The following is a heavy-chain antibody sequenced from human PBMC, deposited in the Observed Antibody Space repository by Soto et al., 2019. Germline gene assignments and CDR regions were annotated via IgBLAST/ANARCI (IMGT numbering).Heavy chain of an antibody. D-gene: IGHD3-22*01. Sequence: QVQMEESGPGLVKPSGTLSLTCAVSGDSVSRSTWWSWVRQTPEKGLEWIGEVYQSGITHYSPSLKNRLTISLDKSKNQFFLKLTSVTAADAAVYFCARDGHFDSSGIMDVWGRGTTVTVAS. V-gene: IGHV4-4*02. J-gene: IGHJ6*02. CDR3: ARDGHFDSSGIMDV. CDR1: GDSVSRSTW. CDR2: VYQSGIT.